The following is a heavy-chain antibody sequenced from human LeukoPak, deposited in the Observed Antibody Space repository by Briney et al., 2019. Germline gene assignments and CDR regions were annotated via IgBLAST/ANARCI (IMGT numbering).Heavy chain of an antibody. D-gene: IGHD3-3*01. Sequence: SETLSLTCAVYGGSFSGYYWSWIRQPPGKGLEWIVEINHSGSTSYNPSLKSRVTISVDTTKNQFSLKLSSVTAADTAVYYCARKSVLRFLEWLFSNWFDPWGQGTLVTVSS. V-gene: IGHV4-34*01. J-gene: IGHJ5*02. CDR3: ARKSVLRFLEWLFSNWFDP. CDR2: INHSGST. CDR1: GGSFSGYY.